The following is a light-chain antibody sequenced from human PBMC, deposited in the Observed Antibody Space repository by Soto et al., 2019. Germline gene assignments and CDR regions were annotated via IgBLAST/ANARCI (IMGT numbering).Light chain of an antibody. CDR3: CSYAGTYSWV. CDR1: SNDIGAYNY. J-gene: IGLJ3*02. Sequence: QSVLTQPASVSGSPGQSITISCTGTSNDIGAYNYVSWYQQHPGKAPRLMIYEVTNRPSGVPDRFSGSRSGNTASLTISGLQAEDEADYYCCSYAGTYSWVFGGGTKLTVL. CDR2: EVT. V-gene: IGLV2-11*01.